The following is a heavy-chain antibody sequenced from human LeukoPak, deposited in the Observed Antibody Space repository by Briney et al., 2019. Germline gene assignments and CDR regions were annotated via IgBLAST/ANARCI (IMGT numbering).Heavy chain of an antibody. CDR2: ISGSGGST. CDR1: GFTFSSYG. CDR3: AKDRDSSSFDI. D-gene: IGHD6-13*01. Sequence: GGTLRLSCAASGFTFSSYGMSWVRQAPGKGLEWVSAISGSGGSTYYADSVKGRFTISRDNSKNTLYLQMNSLRAEDTAVYYCAKDRDSSSFDIWGQGTMVTVSS. J-gene: IGHJ3*02. V-gene: IGHV3-23*01.